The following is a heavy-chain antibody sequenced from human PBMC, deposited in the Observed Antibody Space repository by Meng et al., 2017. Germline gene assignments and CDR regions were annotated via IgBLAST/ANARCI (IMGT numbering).Heavy chain of an antibody. CDR2: ISSNGSTI. J-gene: IGHJ2*01. CDR1: GFTFSSFE. D-gene: IGHD3-10*01. CDR3: ARVFGWYFDL. Sequence: GESLKISCAASGFTFSSFEMKWVRQAPGKGLDWVSYISSNGSTIYYADSVKGRFTISRDNAKNSLYLQMSSLRAEDTGVYYCARVFGWYFDLWGRGTLVTVSS. V-gene: IGHV3-48*03.